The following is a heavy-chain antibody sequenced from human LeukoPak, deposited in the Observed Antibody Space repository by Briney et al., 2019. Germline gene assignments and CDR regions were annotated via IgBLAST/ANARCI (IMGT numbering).Heavy chain of an antibody. D-gene: IGHD3-3*01. V-gene: IGHV3-30*02. CDR1: GFTFSSYG. J-gene: IGHJ4*02. CDR2: IRYDGSNK. CDR3: AKDRRMYYDFWSGYYR. Sequence: GGSLRLSCAASGFTFSSYGMHWVRQAPGKGLEWVAFIRYDGSNKYYADSVKGRFTISRDNSKNTLYLQMNSLRAEDTAVYYYAKDRRMYYDFWSGYYRWGQGTLVTVSS.